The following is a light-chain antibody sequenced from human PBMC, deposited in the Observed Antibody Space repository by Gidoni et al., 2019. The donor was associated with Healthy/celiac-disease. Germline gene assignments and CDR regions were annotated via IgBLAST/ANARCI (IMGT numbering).Light chain of an antibody. J-gene: IGKJ4*01. V-gene: IGKV1-5*03. CDR1: QSISSW. CDR3: QQYNSYSLLT. Sequence: DIQMTQSPSTLSASVGDRVTITCRASQSISSWLAWYQQKPGKAPKLLIYKASSLESGVPSRFSGSGSGTEFTLTISSLQPDDFATYYCQQYNSYSLLTFXGGTKVEIK. CDR2: KAS.